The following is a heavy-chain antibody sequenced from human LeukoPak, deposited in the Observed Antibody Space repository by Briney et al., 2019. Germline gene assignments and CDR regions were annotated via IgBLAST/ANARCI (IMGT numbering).Heavy chain of an antibody. V-gene: IGHV3-7*01. CDR2: INQDGSEK. J-gene: IGHJ3*02. CDR3: ASEGYGGNSDAFDI. Sequence: GGSLRLSCAASGFTFSRYCMSWVRQAPGKGLEWVANINQDGSEKYYVDSVKGRFTISRDNAKNSLYLQMNSLRAEDTAVYYCASEGYGGNSDAFDIWGQGTMVTVS. D-gene: IGHD4-23*01. CDR1: GFTFSRYC.